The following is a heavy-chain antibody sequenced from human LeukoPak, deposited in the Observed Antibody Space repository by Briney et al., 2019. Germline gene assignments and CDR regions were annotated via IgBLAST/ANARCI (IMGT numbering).Heavy chain of an antibody. CDR3: ARDQAGSGHYADY. CDR2: TRFDGSSK. V-gene: IGHV3-30*02. D-gene: IGHD3-10*01. Sequence: GRSLRLFCAASGGPFNNYAMPWVRQAPGKGLEWLAFTRFDGSSKYYADFVKGRFTISRDSSKNTLYLQMNSLRPEDTAVYYCARDQAGSGHYADYWGQGTLVTVSS. J-gene: IGHJ4*02. CDR1: GGPFNNYA.